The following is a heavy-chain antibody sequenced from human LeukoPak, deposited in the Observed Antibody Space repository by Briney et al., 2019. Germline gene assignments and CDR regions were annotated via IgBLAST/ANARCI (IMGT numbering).Heavy chain of an antibody. V-gene: IGHV4-34*01. CDR1: GGSFSGYY. J-gene: IGHJ4*02. CDR3: ARRTLLWFGEPTRLDY. Sequence: SETLSLTCAVYGGSFSGYYWSWIRQPPGKGLEWIGEINHSGSTNYNPSLKSRVTISVDTSKNQFSLKLSSATAADTAVYYCARRTLLWFGEPTRLDYWGQGTLVTVSS. CDR2: INHSGST. D-gene: IGHD3-10*01.